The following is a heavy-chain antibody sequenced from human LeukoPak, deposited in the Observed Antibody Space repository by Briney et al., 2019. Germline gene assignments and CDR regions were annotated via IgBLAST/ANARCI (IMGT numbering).Heavy chain of an antibody. CDR1: GFTFSNYA. CDR2: IVGSGDDT. CDR3: AKEIVAASTIDY. D-gene: IGHD5-12*01. J-gene: IGHJ4*02. Sequence: GGSLRLSCAASGFTFSNYALSWVRQAPGKGLGWVSLIVGSGDDTYYADSVKGRFTISRDNSKNTLYLQMNSLRAEDTAVYYCAKEIVAASTIDYWGQGTLVTVSS. V-gene: IGHV3-23*01.